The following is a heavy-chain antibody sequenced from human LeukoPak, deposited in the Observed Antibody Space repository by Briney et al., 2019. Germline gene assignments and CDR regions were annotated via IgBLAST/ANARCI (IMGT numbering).Heavy chain of an antibody. CDR1: GYTLTELS. Sequence: GASVKVSCKVSGYTLTELSMHWVRQAPGKGLEWMGGFDPEDGETIYAQKFQGRVTMTEDTSTDTAYMELSSLRSEDTAVYYCATDPSWYSSGWYSFDYWGQGTLVTVSS. CDR2: FDPEDGET. V-gene: IGHV1-24*01. CDR3: ATDPSWYSSGWYSFDY. J-gene: IGHJ4*02. D-gene: IGHD6-19*01.